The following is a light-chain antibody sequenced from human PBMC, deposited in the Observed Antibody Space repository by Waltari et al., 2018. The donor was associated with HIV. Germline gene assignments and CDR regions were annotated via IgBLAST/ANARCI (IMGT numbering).Light chain of an antibody. CDR1: SDDIGGYNH. J-gene: IGLJ2*01. CDR3: ASYTRQISVA. Sequence: SVSGSPGQSITITCTGTSDDIGGYNHVPWYQQHTGEPPKLLIFEVRNRPSGVSSRFSGSKSGNTASLTITGLQSDDEADYYCASYTRQISVAFGGGTRVTVL. CDR2: EVR. V-gene: IGLV2-14*01.